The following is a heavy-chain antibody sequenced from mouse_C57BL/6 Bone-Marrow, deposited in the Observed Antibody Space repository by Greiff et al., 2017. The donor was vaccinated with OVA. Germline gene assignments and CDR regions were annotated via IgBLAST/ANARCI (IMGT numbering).Heavy chain of an antibody. J-gene: IGHJ2*01. D-gene: IGHD1-1*01. Sequence: EVKLMESGGGLVKPGGSLKLSCAASGFTFSDYGMHWVRQAPEKGLEWVAYISSGSSTIYYADTVKGRFTISRDNAKNTLFLQMTSLRSEDTAMYYCARGIGLLGYFDYWGQGTTLTVSS. CDR3: ARGIGLLGYFDY. CDR1: GFTFSDYG. V-gene: IGHV5-17*01. CDR2: ISSGSSTI.